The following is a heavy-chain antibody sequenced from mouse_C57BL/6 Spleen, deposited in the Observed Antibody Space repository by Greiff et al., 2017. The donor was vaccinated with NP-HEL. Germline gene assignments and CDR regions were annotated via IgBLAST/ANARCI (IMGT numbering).Heavy chain of an antibody. V-gene: IGHV5-17*01. CDR1: GFTFSDYG. J-gene: IGHJ1*03. D-gene: IGHD1-1*01. CDR3: TRRNYYGRSTGYFDV. Sequence: EVQGVESGGGLVKPGGSLKLSCAASGFTFSDYGMHWVRQALEKGLEWVAYISSGSSTIYYADTVNGRFTISRDNAKNTLYLQMTSLRSEDTAMYYCTRRNYYGRSTGYFDVWGTGTTVTVSS. CDR2: ISSGSSTI.